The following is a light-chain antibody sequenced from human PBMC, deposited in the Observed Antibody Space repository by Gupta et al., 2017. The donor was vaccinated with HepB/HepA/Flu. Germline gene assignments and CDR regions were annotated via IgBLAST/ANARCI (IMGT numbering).Light chain of an antibody. Sequence: HSVLSLPASVSGSPGQSLTLSCAGTSSEVGGYNYVSWYQQAPGKAPKLMIYEVSKRPSGVSDRFSGSKSGNTASLTISGLQAEDEADYYCSSYTSSSTEVFGGGTRLTVL. CDR1: SSEVGGYNY. J-gene: IGLJ2*01. V-gene: IGLV2-14*01. CDR2: EVS. CDR3: SSYTSSSTEV.